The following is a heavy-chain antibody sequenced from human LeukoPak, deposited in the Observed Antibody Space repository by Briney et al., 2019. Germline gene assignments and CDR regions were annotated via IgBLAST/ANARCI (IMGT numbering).Heavy chain of an antibody. CDR1: GFTFSSLW. V-gene: IGHV3-20*01. CDR3: ARSTVVTPGAFDI. Sequence: GGSLRLSCAASGFTFSSLWMHWVRQAPGKGLEWVSGINWNGGSTGYADSVKGRFTISRDNAKNSLYLQMNSLRAEDTALYHCARSTVVTPGAFDIWGQGTMVTVSS. D-gene: IGHD4-23*01. CDR2: INWNGGST. J-gene: IGHJ3*02.